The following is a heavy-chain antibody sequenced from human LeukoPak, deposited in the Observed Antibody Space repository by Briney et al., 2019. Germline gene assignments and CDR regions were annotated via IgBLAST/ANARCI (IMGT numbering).Heavy chain of an antibody. CDR3: ARDGSLGALSYGSGSYQAIDAFDI. D-gene: IGHD3-10*01. Sequence: PGGSLRLSCAASGFTFSDYYMSWIRQAPGKGLEWVSYISSGGRTIYYADSVKGRFTMSRDNAKNSLYLRMNSLRAEDTAVYYCARDGSLGALSYGSGSYQAIDAFDIWGQGTMVTVSS. CDR1: GFTFSDYY. V-gene: IGHV3-11*04. CDR2: ISSGGRTI. J-gene: IGHJ3*02.